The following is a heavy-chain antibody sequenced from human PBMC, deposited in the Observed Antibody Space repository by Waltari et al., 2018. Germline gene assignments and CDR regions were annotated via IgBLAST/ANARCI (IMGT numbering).Heavy chain of an antibody. J-gene: IGHJ4*02. Sequence: EVQLVESGGGLVKPGGSLRLSCAASGFTFSDYSMNWVRQAPGKGLEWVSSISSGSSYMYYADSVTGRFTICRDNAKNSLYLQRSSLRAEDTAVYYCARVALGYCSGGSCHEDYWGQGTLVTVSS. CDR3: ARVALGYCSGGSCHEDY. CDR1: GFTFSDYS. CDR2: ISSGSSYM. D-gene: IGHD2-15*01. V-gene: IGHV3-21*01.